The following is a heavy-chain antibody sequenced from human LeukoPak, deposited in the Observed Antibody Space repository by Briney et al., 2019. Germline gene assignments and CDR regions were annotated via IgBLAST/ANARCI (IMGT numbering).Heavy chain of an antibody. D-gene: IGHD6-19*01. CDR2: ISGSGGST. Sequence: GGSLRLSCAASGFTFSSYGVNCVRQAPGKGLEWVSAISGSGGSTYYADSVKGRFTISRDNSKNTLYLQMNSLRAEDTAVYYCAKDLEWLVMGYYFDYWGQGTLVTVSS. J-gene: IGHJ4*02. CDR3: AKDLEWLVMGYYFDY. CDR1: GFTFSSYG. V-gene: IGHV3-23*01.